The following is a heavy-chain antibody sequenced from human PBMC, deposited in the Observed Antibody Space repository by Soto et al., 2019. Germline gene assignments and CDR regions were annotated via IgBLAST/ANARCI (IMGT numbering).Heavy chain of an antibody. Sequence: SETLSLTCAVYGGSFSGYYWSWIRQPPGKGLEWIGEINHSGSTNYNPSLKSRVTISVDTSKNQFPLKLSSVTAADTAVYYCAREDYYDSSGYRTRDAFDIWGQGTMVTVSS. CDR2: INHSGST. V-gene: IGHV4-34*01. CDR3: AREDYYDSSGYRTRDAFDI. J-gene: IGHJ3*02. CDR1: GGSFSGYY. D-gene: IGHD3-22*01.